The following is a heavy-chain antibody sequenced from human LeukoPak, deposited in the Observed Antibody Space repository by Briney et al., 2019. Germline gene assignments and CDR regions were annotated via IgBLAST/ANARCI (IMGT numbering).Heavy chain of an antibody. D-gene: IGHD6-19*01. Sequence: GGSLRLSCAASGFTFSSYAMSWVRQAPGKGLEWVSAISGRDGRTHYADSVKGRFTISRDNSKNTLFLQMNSLGAEDTAVYFCARGPLTEVAGTTWDSWGRGTLVTVSS. CDR1: GFTFSSYA. J-gene: IGHJ4*02. CDR2: ISGRDGRT. CDR3: ARGPLTEVAGTTWDS. V-gene: IGHV3-23*01.